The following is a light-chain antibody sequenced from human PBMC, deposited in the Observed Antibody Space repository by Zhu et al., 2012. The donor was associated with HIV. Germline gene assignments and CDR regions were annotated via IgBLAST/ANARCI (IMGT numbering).Light chain of an antibody. CDR3: QQNYRTPPIT. CDR1: VGISTY. Sequence: DIQMTQSPSSLSASVGDRVTITCRARVGISTYLNWYQQKPGKAPKLLIYAASQLHSGVPSRFSGSGSGTDFTLTINNLQPEDFATYYCQQNYRTPPITLGPGTKLHV. J-gene: IGKJ3*01. V-gene: IGKV1-39*01. CDR2: AAS.